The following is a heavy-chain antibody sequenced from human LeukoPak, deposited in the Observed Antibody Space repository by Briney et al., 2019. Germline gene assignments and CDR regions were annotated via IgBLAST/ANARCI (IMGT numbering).Heavy chain of an antibody. J-gene: IGHJ6*03. Sequence: GGSLRLSCAASGFTVSSNYMSWVRQAPGKGLEWVSVIYSGGSTYYADSVKGRFTISRDNSKNTLYLQMNSLRAEDTAVYCCARTPRNYYYYMDVWGKGTTVTVSS. CDR1: GFTVSSNY. V-gene: IGHV3-53*01. CDR2: IYSGGST. CDR3: ARTPRNYYYYMDV.